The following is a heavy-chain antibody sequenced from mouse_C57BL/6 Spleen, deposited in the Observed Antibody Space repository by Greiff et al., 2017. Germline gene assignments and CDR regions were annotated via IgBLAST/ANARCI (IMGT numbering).Heavy chain of an antibody. CDR1: GFTFSSST. V-gene: IGHV5-9*01. CDR2: ISGGGGNT. Sequence: LQQSGGGLVKPGGSLKLSCAASGFTFSSSTMSWVRQTPEKRLEWVATISGGGGNTYYPDRVKGRVTMSRDKAKNTVYLQMSSLRSEDSAVYCCARNENLDYFDYWGQGTTLTVSS. J-gene: IGHJ2*01. CDR3: ARNENLDYFDY.